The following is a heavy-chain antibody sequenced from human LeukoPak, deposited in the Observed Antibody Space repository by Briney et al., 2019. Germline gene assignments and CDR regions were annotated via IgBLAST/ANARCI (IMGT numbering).Heavy chain of an antibody. CDR3: ARDRSQHYFDY. J-gene: IGHJ4*02. D-gene: IGHD5-18*01. Sequence: TGGSLRLSCIVSGFTFRNFGMHWVRQAPGKGLEWVAVIYYDGSDKYYVDSVKGRFAVSRDNSKNTLYLQMNNLRVEDTAVYHCARDRSQHYFDYWDQGALVTVSS. CDR1: GFTFRNFG. CDR2: IYYDGSDK. V-gene: IGHV3-33*01.